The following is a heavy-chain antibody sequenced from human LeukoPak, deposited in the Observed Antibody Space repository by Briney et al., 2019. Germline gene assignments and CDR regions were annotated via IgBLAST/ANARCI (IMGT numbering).Heavy chain of an antibody. D-gene: IGHD2-2*01. V-gene: IGHV3-74*01. CDR2: ISSDGSTT. J-gene: IGHJ4*02. CDR1: GFTFNSYW. Sequence: GGSLRLSCAASGFTFNSYWMHWVRQAPGKGLVWVSRISSDGSTTSYADSVKGRFTISRDNSKNTLYLQMNSLRAEDTAVYYCAKDLKGCSSTSCRTIDYWGQGTLVTVSS. CDR3: AKDLKGCSSTSCRTIDY.